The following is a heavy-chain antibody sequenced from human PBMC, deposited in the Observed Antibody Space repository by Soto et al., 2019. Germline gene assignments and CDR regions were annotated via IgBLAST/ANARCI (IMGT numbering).Heavy chain of an antibody. CDR2: ISESGDNT. CDR3: AKRIYYHYNLDV. Sequence: PGGSLRLSCAASGFTFSTCALSWVRQDPGKGLEWVSAISESGDNTYYADSVKGRFTISRDNSKNTLYLQMNSLRAEDTAVYYCAKRIYYHYNLDVWGQGTTVTVSS. CDR1: GFTFSTCA. J-gene: IGHJ6*02. V-gene: IGHV3-23*01. D-gene: IGHD2-15*01.